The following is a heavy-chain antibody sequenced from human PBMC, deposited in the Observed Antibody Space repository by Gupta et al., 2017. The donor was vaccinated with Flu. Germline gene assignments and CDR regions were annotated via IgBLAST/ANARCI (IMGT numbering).Heavy chain of an antibody. V-gene: IGHV1-2*04. Sequence: QVQLVQSGAEVKKPGASVKVSCKASGYTFTGYYMHWGRQAPGQGLEWMGWIKPNSGGTNYAAKFPGWVTMTRDTSISTAYMELSRLSSDDTAVYYCARGYSGSYIFDYWGQGTLVTVSS. D-gene: IGHD1-26*01. CDR1: GYTFTGYY. J-gene: IGHJ4*02. CDR2: IKPNSGGT. CDR3: ARGYSGSYIFDY.